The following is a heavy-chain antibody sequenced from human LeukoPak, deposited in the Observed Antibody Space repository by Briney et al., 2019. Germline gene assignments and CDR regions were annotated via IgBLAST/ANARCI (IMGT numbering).Heavy chain of an antibody. J-gene: IGHJ4*02. CDR2: IVPMFGAP. Sequence: SVKVSCKASGGTFSNSAVSWLRQAPGQGLEWMGGIVPMFGAPNYGEKFQDRVTISADKSTGTAYMKVSSLRSDDTAVYYCATGRRPENYDYFDHWGQGTLVIVSS. CDR1: GGTFSNSA. D-gene: IGHD1-14*01. CDR3: ATGRRPENYDYFDH. V-gene: IGHV1-69*06.